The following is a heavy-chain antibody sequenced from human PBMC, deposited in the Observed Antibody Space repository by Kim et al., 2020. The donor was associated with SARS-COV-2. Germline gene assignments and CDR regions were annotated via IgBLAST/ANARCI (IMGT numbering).Heavy chain of an antibody. D-gene: IGHD6-25*01. CDR2: N. V-gene: IGHV3-7*01. CDR3: ARDDGFRSIDH. Sequence: NFYVDSVEGRFTVSRDNVKNSVYLQMDGLRPEDTAVYYCARDDGFRSIDHWGQGILVTVSS. J-gene: IGHJ4*02.